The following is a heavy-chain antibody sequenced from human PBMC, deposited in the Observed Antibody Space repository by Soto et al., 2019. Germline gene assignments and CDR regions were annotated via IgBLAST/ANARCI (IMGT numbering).Heavy chain of an antibody. CDR2: ISASGSTR. CDR3: ARSYDYNCGNYRSSGWDV. CDR1: GFSFTNYE. Sequence: GGSLRLSCVVSGFSFTNYEMKWVRQAPGKGLEWVSYISASGSTRYYADSVKGRFSISRDNAKNSLYLQMSSLRAEDTAIYYCARSYDYNCGNYRSSGWDVWGQGTTVTVSS. V-gene: IGHV3-48*03. D-gene: IGHD3-16*02. J-gene: IGHJ6*01.